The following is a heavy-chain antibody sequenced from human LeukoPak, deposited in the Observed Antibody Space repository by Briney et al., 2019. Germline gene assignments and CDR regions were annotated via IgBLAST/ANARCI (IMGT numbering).Heavy chain of an antibody. Sequence: GGSLRLSCAAYGFTFSSYAMHWVRQAPGKGLEWVAVISYDGSNKYYADSVKGRFAISRDNSKNTLYLQMNSLRAEDTAVYYCARGSQYYYDSSGYLDWGQGTLVTVSS. CDR2: ISYDGSNK. V-gene: IGHV3-30*09. D-gene: IGHD3-22*01. CDR1: GFTFSSYA. CDR3: ARGSQYYYDSSGYLD. J-gene: IGHJ4*02.